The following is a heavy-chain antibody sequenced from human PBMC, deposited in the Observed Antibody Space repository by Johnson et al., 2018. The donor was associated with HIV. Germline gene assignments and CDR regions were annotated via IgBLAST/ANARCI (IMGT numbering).Heavy chain of an antibody. Sequence: VQLVESGGGLVQPGGSLRLSCAATGFTFIDWVRQAPGRGLEWLGRARNEANSYTIEYAASVRGRFSISRNHSKNSAFLQMNSLRAEDTAVYFCARDSNPTSMIVISFDAFDIWGQGTMVTVSS. J-gene: IGHJ3*02. CDR3: ARDSNPTSMIVISFDAFDI. D-gene: IGHD3-22*01. CDR1: GFTF. V-gene: IGHV3-72*01. CDR2: ARNEANSYTI.